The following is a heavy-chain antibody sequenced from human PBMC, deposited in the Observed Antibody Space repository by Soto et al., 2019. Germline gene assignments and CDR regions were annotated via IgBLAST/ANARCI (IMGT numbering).Heavy chain of an antibody. CDR2: IYYSGST. V-gene: IGHV4-59*01. Sequence: SETLSLTCTVSGGSISSYYWSWIRQPPGKGLEWIGYIYYSGSTNYNPSLKSRVTISVDTSKNQFSLKLNSVTAADTAVYYCARSKWDYCSGGSCYLPSRYYYYGMDVWGQGTTVTVSS. CDR3: ARSKWDYCSGGSCYLPSRYYYYGMDV. D-gene: IGHD2-15*01. J-gene: IGHJ6*02. CDR1: GGSISSYY.